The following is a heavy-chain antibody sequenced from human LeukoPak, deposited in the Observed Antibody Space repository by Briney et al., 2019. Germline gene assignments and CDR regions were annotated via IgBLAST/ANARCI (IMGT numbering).Heavy chain of an antibody. V-gene: IGHV3-7*01. D-gene: IGHD5-18*01. CDR2: IQKDGSEK. CDR3: ARHLSGVTGYTYGRGIDY. Sequence: PGGPLRLSCAASGFTFRAYGMSWVRQAPGKGLEWVANIQKDGSEKYYVDSVKGRFTISRDSAKTSLYLQMISLRAEDTAVYYCARHLSGVTGYTYGRGIDYWGQGTLVTVSS. CDR1: GFTFRAYG. J-gene: IGHJ4*02.